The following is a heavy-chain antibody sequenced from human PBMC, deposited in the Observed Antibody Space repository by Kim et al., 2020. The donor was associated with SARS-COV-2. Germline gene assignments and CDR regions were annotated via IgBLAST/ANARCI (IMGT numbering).Heavy chain of an antibody. J-gene: IGHJ3*02. V-gene: IGHV4-39*07. CDR3: ARARTGGAFDI. Sequence: YYNPSLKSRVTISVDTSKNQFSLKLSSVTAADTAVYYCARARTGGAFDIWGQGTMVTVSS. D-gene: IGHD3-9*01.